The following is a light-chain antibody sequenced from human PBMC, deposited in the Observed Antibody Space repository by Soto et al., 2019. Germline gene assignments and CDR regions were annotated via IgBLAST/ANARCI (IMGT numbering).Light chain of an antibody. CDR3: QQRYIGLT. Sequence: EIVLTQSPVTLSLSPGERATLSCRASQSVSRYLAWYHQKPGQAPRLLVYDASNRATGIPARFSGSGSGTDFTLTSSSLEPEDVAVYYCQQRYIGLTFGGGTKVEMK. CDR2: DAS. CDR1: QSVSRY. J-gene: IGKJ4*01. V-gene: IGKV3-11*01.